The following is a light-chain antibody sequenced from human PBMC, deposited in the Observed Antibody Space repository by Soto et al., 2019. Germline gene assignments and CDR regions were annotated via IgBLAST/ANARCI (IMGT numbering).Light chain of an antibody. Sequence: EIVLTQSPSTLSGSPGERATLSCRASQSVSSCLAWYQQKPGKAPRLLIYEASNRATGIPARFSGSGSGTEFTLSISSLQPEDFAVYYCQQYNSWPRTFGQGTKVDI. CDR1: QSVSSC. V-gene: IGKV3-11*01. CDR2: EAS. J-gene: IGKJ1*01. CDR3: QQYNSWPRT.